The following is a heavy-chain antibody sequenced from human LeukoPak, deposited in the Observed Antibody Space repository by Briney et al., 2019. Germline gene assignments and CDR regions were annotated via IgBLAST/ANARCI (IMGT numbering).Heavy chain of an antibody. CDR1: GYTFTSYG. Sequence: ASVKVSCKASGYTFTSYGISWVRQAPGQGLEWMGCISGYNGNTNYAQKLQGRVTMTTDTSPSTAYMELRSLRSDATAVYYCARDLKRGYSSGRYSWGTGSSNDYWGQGTLVTVSS. CDR2: ISGYNGNT. J-gene: IGHJ4*02. V-gene: IGHV1-18*01. D-gene: IGHD6-19*01. CDR3: ARDLKRGYSSGRYSWGTGSSNDY.